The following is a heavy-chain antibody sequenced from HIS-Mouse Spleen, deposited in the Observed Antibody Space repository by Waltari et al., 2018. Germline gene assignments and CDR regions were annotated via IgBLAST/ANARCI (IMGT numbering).Heavy chain of an antibody. J-gene: IGHJ2*01. V-gene: IGHV4-39*07. CDR3: AREIPYSSSWYDWYFDL. CDR2: IYYSGRT. D-gene: IGHD6-13*01. Sequence: QLQLQESGPGLLKPSETLSLTCTVSGGSISSSSYYWGWIRQPPGKGLEWIGSIYYSGRTDYNPSLKSRVTISVDTSKNQFSLKLSSVTAADTAVYYCAREIPYSSSWYDWYFDLWGRGTLVTVSS. CDR1: GGSISSSSYY.